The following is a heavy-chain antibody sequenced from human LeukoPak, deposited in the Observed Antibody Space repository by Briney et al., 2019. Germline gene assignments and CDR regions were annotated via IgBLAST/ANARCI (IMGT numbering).Heavy chain of an antibody. V-gene: IGHV3-53*01. CDR1: GLTVSSNY. Sequence: PGGSLRLSCAASGLTVSSNYMSWVRQAPGKGLERGSVIYSGGSTDYADSVKGRFTISRDNSKNTLYLQMNSLRVEDTAVYYCARSSHYDILTGYSEEDAFDIWGQGTTVTVSS. CDR3: ARSSHYDILTGYSEEDAFDI. J-gene: IGHJ3*02. D-gene: IGHD3-9*01. CDR2: IYSGGST.